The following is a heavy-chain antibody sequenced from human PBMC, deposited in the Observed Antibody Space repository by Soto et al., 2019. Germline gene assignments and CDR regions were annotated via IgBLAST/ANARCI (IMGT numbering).Heavy chain of an antibody. CDR1: RFMFSSYW. D-gene: IGHD5-18*01. CDR3: ARGSEYSYGYRYHGMDV. Sequence: LRLSCAASRFMFSSYWMHWVRQAPGKGLVWVSRINSDGGTTTYADSVKGRFTISRDNAKNTLYLQMNSLRAEDTAVYYCARGSEYSYGYRYHGMDVWGQGTTVTVCS. V-gene: IGHV3-74*01. CDR2: INSDGGTT. J-gene: IGHJ6*02.